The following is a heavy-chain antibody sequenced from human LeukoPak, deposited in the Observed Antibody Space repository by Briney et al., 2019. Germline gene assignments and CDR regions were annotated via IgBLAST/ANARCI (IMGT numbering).Heavy chain of an antibody. CDR1: GFTFSSYG. J-gene: IGHJ6*02. D-gene: IGHD6-13*01. CDR3: ARDDLRYSSSWYGMDV. Sequence: GGCLRLSCAASGFTFSSYGMHWVRQAPGKGLEWVAFIRYDGSNKYYADSVKGRFTISRDNAKNSLYLQMNSLRAEDTAVYYCARDDLRYSSSWYGMDVWGQGTTVTVSS. V-gene: IGHV3-30*02. CDR2: IRYDGSNK.